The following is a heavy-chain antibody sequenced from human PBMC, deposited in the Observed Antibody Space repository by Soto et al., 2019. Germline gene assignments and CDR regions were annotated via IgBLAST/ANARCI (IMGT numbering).Heavy chain of an antibody. CDR1: GDSIISGDFY. J-gene: IGHJ5*02. V-gene: IGHV4-39*01. CDR2: IFYLGSS. Sequence: SETLSLTCTVSGDSIISGDFYWCWVRQPPGKGLEWIGSIFYLGSSYYNPSLKSRVTMPVDTSKNQFSLRLRSVTAADTALYFCARHSLALRKNNWFDPWGQGIMVTVSS. CDR3: ARHSLALRKNNWFDP. D-gene: IGHD3-3*02.